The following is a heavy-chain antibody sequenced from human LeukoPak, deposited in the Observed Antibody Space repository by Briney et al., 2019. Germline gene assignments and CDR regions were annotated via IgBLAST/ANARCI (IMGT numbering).Heavy chain of an antibody. D-gene: IGHD6-13*01. V-gene: IGHV5-51*01. CDR3: ARQNGIAAAGTLYNWFDP. CDR1: GYSFTSYW. Sequence: GESLKISCKGSGYSFTSYWIGWVRQMPGKGLEWMGIIYPGDSDTRYSPSFQGQVTISADKSISTAYLQWSSLKASDTAMYYCARQNGIAAAGTLYNWFDPWGQGTLVTVSS. CDR2: IYPGDSDT. J-gene: IGHJ5*02.